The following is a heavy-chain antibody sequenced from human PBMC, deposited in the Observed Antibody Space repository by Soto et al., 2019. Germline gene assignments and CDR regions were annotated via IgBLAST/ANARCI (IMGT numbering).Heavy chain of an antibody. CDR2: IKSKTDGGTT. V-gene: IGHV3-15*01. D-gene: IGHD3-22*01. CDR1: GVTFSNAW. Sequence: GGSLGLSCAASGVTFSNAWMSWVRQDPGKGLEWVGRIKSKTDGGTTDYAAPVKGRFTISRDDSKNTLYLQMNSLKTEDTAVNYCTTLPPMIAGITPDSFDIWGQGTMVTVSS. J-gene: IGHJ3*02. CDR3: TTLPPMIAGITPDSFDI.